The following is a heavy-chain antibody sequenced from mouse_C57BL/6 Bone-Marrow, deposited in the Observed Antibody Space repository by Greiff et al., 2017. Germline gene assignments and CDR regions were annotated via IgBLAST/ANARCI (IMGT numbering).Heavy chain of an antibody. CDR1: GFNIKDDY. CDR3: SACDGNYFDF. V-gene: IGHV14-4*01. Sequence: VQLKESGAELVRPGASVTLSCTASGFNIKDDYIHWVKQRPEQGLEWIGWIDPEIGDTEYASKFQGKATITSDTSSNTAYLQLSSLTSEDTAVYYCSACDGNYFDFWGQGTPLTVAS. J-gene: IGHJ2*01. CDR2: IDPEIGDT. D-gene: IGHD2-3*01.